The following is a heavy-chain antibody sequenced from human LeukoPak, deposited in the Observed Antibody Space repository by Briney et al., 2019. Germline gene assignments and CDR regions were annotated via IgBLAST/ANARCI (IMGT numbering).Heavy chain of an antibody. CDR3: ARGRDGYNPTADY. J-gene: IGHJ4*02. V-gene: IGHV1-18*01. D-gene: IGHD5-24*01. Sequence: ASVKVSCKASSYTFTNYGISWVRQAPGQGLEWMGWISAYNGNTNYAQKVQDRVTMTTDTSTSTGYMELRSLRSDDTAVYYCARGRDGYNPTADYWGQGTLVTVSS. CDR1: SYTFTNYG. CDR2: ISAYNGNT.